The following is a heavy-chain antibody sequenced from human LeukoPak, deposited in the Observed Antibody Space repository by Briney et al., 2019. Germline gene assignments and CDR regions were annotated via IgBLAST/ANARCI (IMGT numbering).Heavy chain of an antibody. CDR2: IYYSGST. V-gene: IGHV4-59*08. CDR1: GGSFSSYY. CDR3: ARQSATALFDY. D-gene: IGHD6-25*01. Sequence: PSETLSFTCTVSGGSFSSYYWSWIRQFPGKGLEYIGYIYYSGSTNYNPSLKSRVAMSVDTSKNQFSLKLSSVTAADTAVYYCARQSATALFDYWGQGTLVTVSS. J-gene: IGHJ4*02.